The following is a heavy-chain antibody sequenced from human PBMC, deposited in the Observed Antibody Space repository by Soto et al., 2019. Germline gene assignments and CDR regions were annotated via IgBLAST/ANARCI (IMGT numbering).Heavy chain of an antibody. J-gene: IGHJ4*02. CDR2: ISYGGSNK. CDR1: GFTFSSYG. D-gene: IGHD5-12*01. V-gene: IGHV3-30*18. Sequence: GGSLRLSCAASGFTFSSYGMHWVRQAPGKGLEWVAVISYGGSNKYYADSVKGRFTISRDNSKNTLYPQMNSLRAEDTAVYYCAKDPGSGYEDYWGQGTLVTVSS. CDR3: AKDPGSGYEDY.